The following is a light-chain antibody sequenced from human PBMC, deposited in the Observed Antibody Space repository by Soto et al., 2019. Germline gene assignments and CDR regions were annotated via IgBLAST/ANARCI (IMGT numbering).Light chain of an antibody. CDR1: HSIGSK. CDR3: QQYNNWPPYT. Sequence: EMVMTQSPATLSVSPGERATLSCRASHSIGSKLAWHQQKTGQPPRLLIYDASIRATVIPARFSGRRSGTEFIITISRLQSEDLAVYYCQQYNNWPPYTFGQGTKLEIK. CDR2: DAS. J-gene: IGKJ2*01. V-gene: IGKV3-15*01.